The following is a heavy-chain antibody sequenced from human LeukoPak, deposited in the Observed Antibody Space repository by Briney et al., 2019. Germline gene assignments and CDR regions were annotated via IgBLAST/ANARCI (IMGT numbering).Heavy chain of an antibody. CDR1: GGSISSYY. D-gene: IGHD3-3*01. CDR3: AREGGYDFWSGIDY. Sequence: SETLSLTCTVSGGSISSYYWSWIRQPPGKGLEWIGYIYYGGSTNYNPSLKSRVTISVDASKNQFSMKLSCVTSADTAVYYCAREGGYDFWSGIDYWGQGTLVTVSS. V-gene: IGHV4-59*01. CDR2: IYYGGST. J-gene: IGHJ4*02.